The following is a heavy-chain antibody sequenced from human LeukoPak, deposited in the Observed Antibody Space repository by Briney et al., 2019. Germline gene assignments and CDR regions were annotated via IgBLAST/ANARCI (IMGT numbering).Heavy chain of an antibody. J-gene: IGHJ4*02. CDR3: ARVSRGHSANFDY. CDR1: GGSISNYY. V-gene: IGHV4-59*01. D-gene: IGHD5-12*01. CDR2: IYYSGST. Sequence: SETLSLTRTVSGGSISNYYWSWIRQPPGKGLEWIGYIYYSGSTNYNPSLKSRVTISVDTSKNQFSLKLSSVTAADTAVYYCARVSRGHSANFDYWGQGTLVTVSS.